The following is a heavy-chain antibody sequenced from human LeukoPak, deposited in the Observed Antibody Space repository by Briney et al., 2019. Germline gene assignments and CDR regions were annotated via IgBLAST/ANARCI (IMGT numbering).Heavy chain of an antibody. D-gene: IGHD2-2*01. Sequence: PGGSLRPSCAPSGFIFTNYGIQTVRQAPGKGLEWVAFVRYDGSNKFYADSVKGRFTISRDNSKNTLYLQMNSLRVEDTSVYYCAKALSSRIQIFFGFDYWGQGTLVTVSS. CDR2: VRYDGSNK. J-gene: IGHJ4*02. V-gene: IGHV3-30*02. CDR3: AKALSSRIQIFFGFDY. CDR1: GFIFTNYG.